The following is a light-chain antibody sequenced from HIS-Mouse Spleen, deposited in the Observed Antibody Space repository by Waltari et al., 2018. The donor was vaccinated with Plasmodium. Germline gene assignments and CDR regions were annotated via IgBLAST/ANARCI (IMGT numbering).Light chain of an antibody. V-gene: IGLV3-25*03. Sequence: SYELTQPPSVSVSPGQTARITRAGDALPNEYAYWYQQKPGQAPVLVIYKDSERPSGIPERFSGSSSGTTVTLTISGVQAEDEADYYCQSADSSGTYRVFGGGTKLTVL. J-gene: IGLJ2*01. CDR2: KDS. CDR1: ALPNEY. CDR3: QSADSSGTYRV.